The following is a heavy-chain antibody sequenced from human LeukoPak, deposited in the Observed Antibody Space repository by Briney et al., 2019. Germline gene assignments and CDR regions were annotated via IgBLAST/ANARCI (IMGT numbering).Heavy chain of an antibody. D-gene: IGHD6-13*01. V-gene: IGHV3-53*01. Sequence: GGSLRLSCAASGFTVSSNYMSWVRQAPGKGLEWVSVIYSGGSTYYADSVKGRFTISRDNSKNTLYLQMNSLRAEDMAVYYCARGYSSSFPDYWGQGTLVTVSS. CDR2: IYSGGST. J-gene: IGHJ4*02. CDR3: ARGYSSSFPDY. CDR1: GFTVSSNY.